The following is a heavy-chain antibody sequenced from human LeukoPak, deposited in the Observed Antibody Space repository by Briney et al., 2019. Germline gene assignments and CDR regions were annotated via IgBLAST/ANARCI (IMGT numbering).Heavy chain of an antibody. CDR2: INPNSGGT. V-gene: IGHV1-2*02. Sequence: ASVKVSCKASGYTFTGYYMHWVRQAPGQGLEWMGWINPNSGGTDYAQKFQGRVTLTRDTSISTAYMELSRLRSDDTAVHYCARELRRHGCTDDAVDIWGPGTMVTVSS. CDR1: GYTFTGYY. D-gene: IGHD5-24*01. J-gene: IGHJ3*02. CDR3: ARELRRHGCTDDAVDI.